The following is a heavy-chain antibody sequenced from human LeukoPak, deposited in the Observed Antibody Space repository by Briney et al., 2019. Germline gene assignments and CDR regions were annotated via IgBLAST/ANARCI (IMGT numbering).Heavy chain of an antibody. D-gene: IGHD3-22*01. CDR2: ISSSSSTI. CDR3: ARGNYYDSSGYYREVDY. Sequence: PGGSLRLSCAASGFTFSSYSMNWVRQAPGKGLEWVSYISSSSSTIYYADSVKGRFTISRDNAKNSLYLQMNGLRAEDTAVYYCARGNYYDSSGYYREVDYWGQGTLVTVSS. CDR1: GFTFSSYS. J-gene: IGHJ4*02. V-gene: IGHV3-48*04.